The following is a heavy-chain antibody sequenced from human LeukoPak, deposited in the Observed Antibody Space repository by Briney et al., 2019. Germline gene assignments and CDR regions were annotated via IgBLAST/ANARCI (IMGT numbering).Heavy chain of an antibody. D-gene: IGHD3-9*01. Sequence: SETLSLTCTVSGVSISTYYWSWIRQPPGKGLEWIGYIYYIGSTNYNPSLKSRVTISVDTSRNQFSLKLSSVTAADTAVYYCARGRYFADYWGQGTQVTVSS. V-gene: IGHV4-59*01. CDR2: IYYIGST. J-gene: IGHJ4*02. CDR3: ARGRYFADY. CDR1: GVSISTYY.